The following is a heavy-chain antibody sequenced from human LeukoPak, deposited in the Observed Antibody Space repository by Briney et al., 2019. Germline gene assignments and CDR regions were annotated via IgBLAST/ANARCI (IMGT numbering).Heavy chain of an antibody. CDR2: ITHSGST. Sequence: KSSQTLSLTCAVYVVSFSGYYWSWIRQPPGKGLEWIGEITHSGSTNYNPSLMSRVTISVDTSKNHFSLKLSSVSAADAAVYYCARNQGQQMSRSWFDPWGQGTLVTVSS. CDR1: VVSFSGYY. CDR3: ARNQGQQMSRSWFDP. V-gene: IGHV4-34*01. J-gene: IGHJ5*02. D-gene: IGHD6-13*01.